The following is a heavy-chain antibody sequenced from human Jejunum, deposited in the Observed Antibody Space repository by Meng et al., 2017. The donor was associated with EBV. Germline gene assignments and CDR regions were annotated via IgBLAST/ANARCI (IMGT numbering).Heavy chain of an antibody. CDR2: IYYTGTT. V-gene: IGHV4-28*01. D-gene: IGHD1-1*01. J-gene: IGHJ4*02. CDR1: GYSMSNSNW. CDR3: AKRMPGTGFDY. Sequence: QVQLEESGPGLVKPSDTLFLTGAVSGYSMSNSNWWGWIRQPPGKGLEWIGYIYYTGTTYYNPSLKSRVTMSIDTSKNHFSLKLTSVTTMDTAVYYCAKRMPGTGFDYWGQGTLVTVSS.